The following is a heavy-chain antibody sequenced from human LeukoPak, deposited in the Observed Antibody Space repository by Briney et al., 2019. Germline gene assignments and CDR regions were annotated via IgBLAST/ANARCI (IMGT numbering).Heavy chain of an antibody. D-gene: IGHD4-17*01. V-gene: IGHV3-30*02. CDR2: IQYDGSNK. CDR3: ARHLTYAFDY. CDR1: GFSFSTYY. Sequence: GGSLRLSCAASGFSFSTYYMHWVRQAPGKGLEWVAYIQYDGSNKYFADSVKGRFTISRDNSKSTLYLQMNSLRAEDTAVYYCARHLTYAFDYWGQGTLVTVSS. J-gene: IGHJ4*02.